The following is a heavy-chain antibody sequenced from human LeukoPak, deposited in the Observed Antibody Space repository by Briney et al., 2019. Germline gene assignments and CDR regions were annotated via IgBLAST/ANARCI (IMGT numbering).Heavy chain of an antibody. CDR2: ISGSGGST. D-gene: IGHD5-24*01. CDR1: GFTFSSYA. Sequence: GASLRLSCAASGFTFSSYAMSWVRQAPGKGLEWVSAISGSGGSTYYADSVKGRFTISRDNSKNTLYLQMNGLRAEDTAVYYCAKGGTIGWLQHGHFDYWGQGTLVTVSS. J-gene: IGHJ4*02. CDR3: AKGGTIGWLQHGHFDY. V-gene: IGHV3-23*01.